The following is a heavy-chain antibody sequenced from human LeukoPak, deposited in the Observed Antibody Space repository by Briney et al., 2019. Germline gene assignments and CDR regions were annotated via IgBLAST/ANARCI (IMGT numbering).Heavy chain of an antibody. J-gene: IGHJ6*03. Sequence: SQTLSLTCAISGDSVSSNSAAWNWIRQSPSRGLEWLGSTYYRSKWYNDYAVSVKSRITINPDTSKNQFSLQPNSVTPEDTAVYYCAREDNWNYVSYYYYMDVWGKGTTVTVSS. V-gene: IGHV6-1*01. CDR3: AREDNWNYVSYYYYMDV. CDR2: TYYRSKWYN. CDR1: GDSVSSNSAA. D-gene: IGHD1-7*01.